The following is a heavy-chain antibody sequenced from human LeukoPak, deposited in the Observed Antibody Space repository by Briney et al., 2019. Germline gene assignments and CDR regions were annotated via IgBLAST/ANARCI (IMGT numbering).Heavy chain of an antibody. D-gene: IGHD3-10*01. CDR3: AKRPRGNYLDPFDY. CDR2: ISGSGGST. J-gene: IGHJ4*02. Sequence: RPGGSLRLSCAASGFTFSNYGMHWVRQAPGKGLEWVSGISGSGGSTYYADSVKGRFTISRDNSKNRLYLQMNSLRAEDTAVYYCAKRPRGNYLDPFDYWGQGTLVTVSS. V-gene: IGHV3-23*01. CDR1: GFTFSNYG.